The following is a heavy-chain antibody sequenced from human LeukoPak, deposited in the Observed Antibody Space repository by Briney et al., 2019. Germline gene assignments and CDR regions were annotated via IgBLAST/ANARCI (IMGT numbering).Heavy chain of an antibody. V-gene: IGHV1-69*05. D-gene: IGHD3-3*01. Sequence: ASVKVSCKASGGTFSSYAISWVRQAPGQGLEWMGRIIPIFGTANYAQKFQGRVTITTDESTGTAYMELSSLRSEDTAVYYCARDAIFGVVNHATHFDYWGQGTLVTVSS. CDR1: GGTFSSYA. CDR3: ARDAIFGVVNHATHFDY. CDR2: IIPIFGTA. J-gene: IGHJ4*02.